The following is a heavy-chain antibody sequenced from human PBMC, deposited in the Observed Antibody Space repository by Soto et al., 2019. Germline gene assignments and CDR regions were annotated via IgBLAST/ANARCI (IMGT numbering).Heavy chain of an antibody. D-gene: IGHD1-26*01. J-gene: IGHJ6*02. Sequence: GGFTRDSDASSWVTCRYFVVQVVRQAPGKGLQWVAVISYEGSNKYYADSVKGRFTISRDNSKNTLYLQMNSLRAEDTAVYYCAKDKGGGMDVWGQGSTDTFSS. CDR1: WVTCRYFV. CDR3: AKDKGGGMDV. V-gene: IGHV3-30*18. CDR2: ISYEGSNK.